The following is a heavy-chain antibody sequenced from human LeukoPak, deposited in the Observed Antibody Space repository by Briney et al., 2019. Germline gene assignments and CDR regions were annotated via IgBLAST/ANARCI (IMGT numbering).Heavy chain of an antibody. CDR1: GYTFTSYG. Sequence: ASVKVSCKASGYTFTSYGISWVRRAPGQGLEWMGWISAYNGNTNYAQKFQGRVTMTRNTSISTAYMELSSLRSEDTAVYYCARKHTSGWYISDYYYYMDVWGKGTTVTISS. CDR3: ARKHTSGWYISDYYYYMDV. CDR2: ISAYNGNT. V-gene: IGHV1-18*01. J-gene: IGHJ6*03. D-gene: IGHD6-19*01.